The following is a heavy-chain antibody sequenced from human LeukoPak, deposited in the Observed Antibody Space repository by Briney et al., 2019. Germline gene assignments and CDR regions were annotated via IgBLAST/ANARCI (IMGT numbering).Heavy chain of an antibody. V-gene: IGHV1-2*02. Sequence: ASVKLSCKASGYTFTGYYMHWVRQAPGQGLEWMGWINPNSGGTNYAQKLQGRVTMTRDTSISTAYMELSRLRSDDTAVYYCARKPYNLNDWDWFDPWGQGTLVTVSS. J-gene: IGHJ5*02. D-gene: IGHD1-20*01. CDR3: ARKPYNLNDWDWFDP. CDR2: INPNSGGT. CDR1: GYTFTGYY.